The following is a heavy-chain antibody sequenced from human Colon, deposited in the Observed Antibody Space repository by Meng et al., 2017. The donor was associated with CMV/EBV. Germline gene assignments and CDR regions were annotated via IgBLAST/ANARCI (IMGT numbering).Heavy chain of an antibody. Sequence: QLTEPGPGLVKPSEPLSRTCTVSGDSISGRSYYWGWIRQPPGKGLEWIASIYYTGNDYHNPSLKSRVTISIDTSNNQFSLRLTSVTAADTAVYYCARMALHWYFDLWGRGTLVTVSS. CDR1: GDSISGRSYY. CDR2: IYYTGND. D-gene: IGHD5-24*01. J-gene: IGHJ2*01. CDR3: ARMALHWYFDL. V-gene: IGHV4-39*07.